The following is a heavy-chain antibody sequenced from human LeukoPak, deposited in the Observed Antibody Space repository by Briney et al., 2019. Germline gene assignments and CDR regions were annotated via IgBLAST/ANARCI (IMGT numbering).Heavy chain of an antibody. CDR1: GGSISSYY. D-gene: IGHD6-19*01. Sequence: TSSETLSLTCTVSGGSISSYYWSWIRQPPGKGLEWIGYIYYSGSTNYNPSLKSRVTISVDTSKNQFSLKLSSVTAADTAVYYCARHVGSGWPLYYWGQGTLVTVSS. CDR3: ARHVGSGWPLYY. CDR2: IYYSGST. J-gene: IGHJ4*02. V-gene: IGHV4-59*08.